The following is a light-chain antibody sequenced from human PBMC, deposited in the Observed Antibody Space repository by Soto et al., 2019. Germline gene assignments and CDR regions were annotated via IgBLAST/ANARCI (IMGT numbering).Light chain of an antibody. J-gene: IGKJ1*01. CDR2: HAS. CDR3: QQRTNWHRT. Sequence: EVVLTQSPATLSLSPGESATLSCRASQSVSSYLAWYQQKPGQAPRLLIYHASNRDTGIPARFSGSGSRTDFTLTISSLEPEDFAVYYCQQRTNWHRTFGQGTKVEIK. CDR1: QSVSSY. V-gene: IGKV3-11*01.